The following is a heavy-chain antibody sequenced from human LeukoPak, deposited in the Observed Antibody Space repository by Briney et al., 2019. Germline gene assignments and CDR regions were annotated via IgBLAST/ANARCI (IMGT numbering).Heavy chain of an antibody. CDR2: ISGSGGST. CDR3: AKDYYDSSGLFDY. V-gene: IGHV3-23*01. D-gene: IGHD3-22*01. J-gene: IGHJ4*02. CDR1: GFTFSSYS. Sequence: GGSLRLSCAASGFTFSSYSMNWVRQAPGKGLEWVSAISGSGGSTYYADSVKGRFTISRDNSKNTLYLQMNSLRVEDTAVYYCAKDYYDSSGLFDYWGQGTLVTVSS.